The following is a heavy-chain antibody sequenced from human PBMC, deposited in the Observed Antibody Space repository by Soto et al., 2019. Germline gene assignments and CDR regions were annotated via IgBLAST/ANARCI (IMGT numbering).Heavy chain of an antibody. V-gene: IGHV3-23*01. CDR3: EKFIYRTSLGFFDY. CDR2: ISGSGRST. D-gene: IGHD6-13*01. J-gene: IGHJ4*02. CDR1: GFTFSSYA. Sequence: EVQLLESGGGLVQPGGSLRLSCAASGFTFSSYAMSWVRQAPGKGLEWVSAISGSGRSTYYPDSVKGRFTISRDNSKNTLYLQMNSLRAEDTAGYYCEKFIYRTSLGFFDYLGQGTLGTVSS.